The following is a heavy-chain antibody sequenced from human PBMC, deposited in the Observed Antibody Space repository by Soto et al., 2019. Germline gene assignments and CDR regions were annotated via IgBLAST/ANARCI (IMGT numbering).Heavy chain of an antibody. Sequence: QVQLQESGPGLVKPSQTLSLTCTVSGGSISSGGYYWSCIRQHPGKGLEWIGYIYYSGSTYYNPSLKSGVTISVDTSKNQFSLKLSSVTAADTAVYYCARVRVGVVNYYGMDVWGQGTTVTVSS. J-gene: IGHJ6*02. V-gene: IGHV4-31*03. D-gene: IGHD3-3*01. CDR3: ARVRVGVVNYYGMDV. CDR2: IYYSGST. CDR1: GGSISSGGYY.